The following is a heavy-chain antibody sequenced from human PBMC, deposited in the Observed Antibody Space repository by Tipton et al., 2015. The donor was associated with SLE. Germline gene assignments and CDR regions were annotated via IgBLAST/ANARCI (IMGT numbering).Heavy chain of an antibody. CDR3: ARELLPYYGMDV. CDR1: GFTFSNYG. D-gene: IGHD2-15*01. CDR2: IWYDGSNK. Sequence: SLRLSCAASGFTFSNYGMHWVRQAPGKGLEWVAVIWYDGSNKYYADSVKGRFTISRDNSKNTLYLQMNSLRAEDTAVYYCARELLPYYGMDVWGQGTTVTVSS. J-gene: IGHJ6*02. V-gene: IGHV3-33*01.